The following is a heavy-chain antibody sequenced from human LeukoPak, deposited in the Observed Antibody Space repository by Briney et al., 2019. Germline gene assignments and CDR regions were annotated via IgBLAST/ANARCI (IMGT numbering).Heavy chain of an antibody. Sequence: PGGSLRLSCAASGFTFSSYAMSWVRQAPGKGLEWVSAISGSGGSTYYADSVKGRFTISRGNSKNTLYLQMNSLRAEDTAVYYCAKAKVAGAPLYYYYMDVWGKGTTVTVSS. CDR3: AKAKVAGAPLYYYYMDV. V-gene: IGHV3-23*01. CDR1: GFTFSSYA. D-gene: IGHD7-27*01. CDR2: ISGSGGST. J-gene: IGHJ6*03.